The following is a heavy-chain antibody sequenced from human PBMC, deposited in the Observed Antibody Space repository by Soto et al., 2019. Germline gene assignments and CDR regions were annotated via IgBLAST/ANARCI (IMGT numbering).Heavy chain of an antibody. J-gene: IGHJ3*02. D-gene: IGHD3-16*01. Sequence: EVRLVQSGAEAKKSGESLKISCKATGYLFKSYWIAWVRQMPGKGLEWMGIIYPDDSDIRYSPSFQGQVTTSADKSINSAYLQLSSVKSSDTAIYYCARTTKQQMGGGFAFDMWGQGTMVAVSS. CDR2: IYPDDSDI. CDR3: ARTTKQQMGGGFAFDM. CDR1: GYLFKSYW. V-gene: IGHV5-51*01.